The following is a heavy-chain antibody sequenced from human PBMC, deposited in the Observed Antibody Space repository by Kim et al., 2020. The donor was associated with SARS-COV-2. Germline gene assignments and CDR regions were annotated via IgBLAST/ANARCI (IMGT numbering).Heavy chain of an antibody. J-gene: IGHJ4*02. CDR2: ISYSGNP. CDR1: GGSIGTGGKF. Sequence: SETLSLTCSVSGGSIGTGGKFWTWIRQHPAKGLEWCGYISYSGNPHYRPSLRSRVSISLQTSEYPFSLTLTSVTAADTAVYYCARGQPLDYWGQGSLVTV. D-gene: IGHD2-2*01. V-gene: IGHV4-31*03. CDR3: ARGQPLDY.